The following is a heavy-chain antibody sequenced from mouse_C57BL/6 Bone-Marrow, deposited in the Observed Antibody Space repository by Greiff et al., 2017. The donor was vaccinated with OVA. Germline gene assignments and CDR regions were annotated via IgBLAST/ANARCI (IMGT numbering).Heavy chain of an antibody. CDR3: TTTVVARWYFDV. D-gene: IGHD1-1*01. Sequence: EVKLVESGGGLVQPGGSMKLSCVASGFTFSNYWMNWVRQSPEKGLEWVAHIRLKSDNYATPYDASVKGRFTISRDDSKSSVYLQMNNVRAEDTGSDYCTTTVVARWYFDVWGTGTTVTVSS. CDR2: IRLKSDNYAT. CDR1: GFTFSNYW. V-gene: IGHV6-3*01. J-gene: IGHJ1*03.